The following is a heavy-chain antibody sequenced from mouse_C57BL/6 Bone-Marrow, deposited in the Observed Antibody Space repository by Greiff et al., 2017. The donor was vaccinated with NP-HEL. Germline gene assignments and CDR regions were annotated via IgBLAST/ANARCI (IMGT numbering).Heavy chain of an antibody. Sequence: VQLQQSGAELVRPGTSVKMSCKASGYTFTNYWIGWAKQRPGHGLEWIGDIYPGGGYTTYNEKVKGKATLTTDKASSTAYMQFSSLTSADSAICYCARSLLLDFSVWGTGTTVTVSS. CDR2: IYPGGGYT. V-gene: IGHV1-63*01. CDR3: ARSLLLDFSV. CDR1: GYTFTNYW. D-gene: IGHD1-1*01. J-gene: IGHJ1*03.